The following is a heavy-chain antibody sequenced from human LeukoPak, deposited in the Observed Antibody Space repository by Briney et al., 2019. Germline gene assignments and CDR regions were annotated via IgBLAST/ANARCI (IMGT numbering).Heavy chain of an antibody. CDR2: INHSGST. CDR3: ASHPYSSGWYVDY. CDR1: GGSFSGYY. D-gene: IGHD6-19*01. J-gene: IGHJ4*02. Sequence: SETLSLTCAVYGGSFSGYYWSWIRQPPGKGLEWIGEINHSGSTYYNPSLKSRVTISVDTSKNQFSLKVNSVTAADTAVYYCASHPYSSGWYVDYWGQGTLATVSS. V-gene: IGHV4-34*01.